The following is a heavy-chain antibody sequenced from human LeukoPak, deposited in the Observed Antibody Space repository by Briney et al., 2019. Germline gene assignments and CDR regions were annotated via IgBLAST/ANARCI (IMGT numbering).Heavy chain of an antibody. CDR3: AREGDAYDSSGNFDY. V-gene: IGHV6-1*01. J-gene: IGHJ4*02. Sequence: SQTLSLTCAISGDSVSSSSAAWNWIRQSPSRGLEWLGRTYYRSKWYNDYAVSVKSRITINPDTSKNQFSLQLNSVTPEDTAVYYCAREGDAYDSSGNFDYWGQGTLVTVSS. D-gene: IGHD3-22*01. CDR1: GDSVSSSSAA. CDR2: TYYRSKWYN.